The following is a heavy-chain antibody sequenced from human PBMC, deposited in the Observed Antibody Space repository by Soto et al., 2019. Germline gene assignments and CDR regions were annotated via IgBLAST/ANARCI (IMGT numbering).Heavy chain of an antibody. CDR3: TTDSHLSTTLVRSDF. CDR2: IKSRIDGGTT. V-gene: IGHV3-15*07. CDR1: WVTSSDVW. D-gene: IGHD2-8*02. Sequence: WGSQRLPCAASWVTSSDVWLNRVRQAPGKGLEWVGRIKSRIDGGTTDFAAPVRGRFAISRDESQNTVYLEISSLQIEDTAVYYCTTDSHLSTTLVRSDFWGHGTLVTVSS. J-gene: IGHJ4*01.